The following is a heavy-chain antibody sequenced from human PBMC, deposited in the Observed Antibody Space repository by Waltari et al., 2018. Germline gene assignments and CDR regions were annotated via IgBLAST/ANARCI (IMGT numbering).Heavy chain of an antibody. CDR1: GGSISSSSSY. CDR2: IYYSGST. CDR3: ARLLGDWYFDL. D-gene: IGHD3-3*01. J-gene: IGHJ2*01. Sequence: QLQLQESGPGLVKPSETLSLTCTVSGGSISSSSSYWGWIRQPPGKGLEWIGSIYYSGSTYYNPSLKSRVTISVDTSKNQFSLKLSSVTAADTAVYYCARLLGDWYFDLWGRGTLVTVSS. V-gene: IGHV4-39*01.